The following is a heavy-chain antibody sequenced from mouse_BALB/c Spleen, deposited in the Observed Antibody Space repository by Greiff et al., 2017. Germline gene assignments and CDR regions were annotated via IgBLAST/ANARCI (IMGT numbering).Heavy chain of an antibody. D-gene: IGHD1-1*01. Sequence: QVQLQQSGAELVRPGTSVKVSCKASGYAFTNYLIEWVKQRPGQGLEWIGLINPYNGGTSYNQKFKGKATLTVDKSSSTAYMELLSLTSEDSAVYYCARSGASSYKSFDVWGAGTTVTVSS. V-gene: IGHV1-54*01. CDR1: GYAFTNYL. J-gene: IGHJ1*01. CDR3: ARSGASSYKSFDV. CDR2: INPYNGGT.